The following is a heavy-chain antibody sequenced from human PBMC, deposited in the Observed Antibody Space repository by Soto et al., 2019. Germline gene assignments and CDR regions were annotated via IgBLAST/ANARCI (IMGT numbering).Heavy chain of an antibody. Sequence: EVQLVESGGGLVKPGGSLRLSCAASRFTFSNAWMSWVRQAPGKGLEWVGRIKSKTDGETTDYAAPVKGRFTISRGDSTNTLYLQMNSLKTEDTAVYYCTTVGRELPWGADAFDIWGQGTMVTVSS. CDR1: RFTFSNAW. CDR3: TTVGRELPWGADAFDI. V-gene: IGHV3-15*01. CDR2: IKSKTDGETT. D-gene: IGHD1-26*01. J-gene: IGHJ3*02.